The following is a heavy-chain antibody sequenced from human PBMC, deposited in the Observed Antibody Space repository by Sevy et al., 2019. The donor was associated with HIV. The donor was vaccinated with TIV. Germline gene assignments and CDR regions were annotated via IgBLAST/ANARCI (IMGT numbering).Heavy chain of an antibody. CDR3: ARDFYGGGDCRWGLDV. V-gene: IGHV3-74*01. Sequence: GGSLRLSCAASGFTFSSYWMHWVRQAPGKGLVWVSRINSDGSSTSYADSVNGRFTISRDNAKNTLYLQMNSLRAEDTAVYYCARDFYGGGDCRWGLDVWGQGTTVTVSS. CDR1: GFTFSSYW. J-gene: IGHJ6*02. D-gene: IGHD2-21*02. CDR2: INSDGSST.